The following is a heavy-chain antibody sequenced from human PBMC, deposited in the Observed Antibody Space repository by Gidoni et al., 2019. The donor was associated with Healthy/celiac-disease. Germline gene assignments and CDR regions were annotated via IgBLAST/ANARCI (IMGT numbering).Heavy chain of an antibody. CDR3: ASSVLVITPFDY. Sequence: QVQLVQSGAEVKKPGASVKFSCKASGSTFTSYYMHWVRQAPGQGLEWMGIITPSGGSTSYAQKFQGRVTMTRDTSTSTVYMELSRLGSEDTAVYYCASSVLVITPFDYWGQGTLVNVSS. CDR1: GSTFTSYY. D-gene: IGHD3-22*01. J-gene: IGHJ4*02. V-gene: IGHV1-46*03. CDR2: ITPSGGST.